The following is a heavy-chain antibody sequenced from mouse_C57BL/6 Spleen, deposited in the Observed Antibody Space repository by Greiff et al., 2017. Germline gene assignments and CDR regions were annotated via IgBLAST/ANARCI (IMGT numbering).Heavy chain of an antibody. Sequence: QVQLQQSGAELARPGASVKMSCKASGYTFTSYTMHWVKQRPGQGLEWIGYINPSSGYTKYNQKFKDKATLTADKSSSTAYMQLSSLTSKDSAVYYCARYRYGSPLDYWGQGTTLTVSS. CDR2: INPSSGYT. D-gene: IGHD1-1*01. V-gene: IGHV1-4*01. CDR1: GYTFTSYT. J-gene: IGHJ2*01. CDR3: ARYRYGSPLDY.